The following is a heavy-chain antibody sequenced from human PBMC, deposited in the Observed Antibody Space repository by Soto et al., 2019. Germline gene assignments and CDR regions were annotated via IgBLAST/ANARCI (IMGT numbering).Heavy chain of an antibody. CDR3: AKGGDSGLTFIDF. Sequence: VQLVESGGGLAQPGRSLRLSCAASGFSFDGYAMHWVRQAPGKGLEWVSGINWSGNRIRYADSVKGRFTISRDNAKNSLYLQMNSLRDEDTALYYCAKGGDSGLTFIDFWGQGTQVTVSS. J-gene: IGHJ4*02. D-gene: IGHD6-19*01. CDR1: GFSFDGYA. CDR2: INWSGNRI. V-gene: IGHV3-9*01.